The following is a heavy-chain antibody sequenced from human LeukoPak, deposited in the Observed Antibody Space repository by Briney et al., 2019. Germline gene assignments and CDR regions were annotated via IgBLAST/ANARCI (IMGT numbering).Heavy chain of an antibody. J-gene: IGHJ3*02. CDR3: VGLYCSSTSCYPDAFDI. Sequence: QPGGSLRLSCAASGFTVSSNYMSWVRQAPGKGLEWVSVIYSGGSTYYADSVKGRFTISRDNSKNTLYLQMNSLRAEDTAVYYCVGLYCSSTSCYPDAFDIWGQGTMVTVSS. CDR1: GFTVSSNY. CDR2: IYSGGST. D-gene: IGHD2-2*01. V-gene: IGHV3-53*01.